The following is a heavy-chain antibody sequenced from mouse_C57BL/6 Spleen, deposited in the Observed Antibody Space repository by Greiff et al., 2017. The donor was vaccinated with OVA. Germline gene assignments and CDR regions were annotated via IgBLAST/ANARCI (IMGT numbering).Heavy chain of an antibody. V-gene: IGHV1-26*01. J-gene: IGHJ4*01. Sequence: EVQLQQSGPELVKPGASVKISCKASGYTFTDYYMNWVKQSHGKSLEWIGDINPNNGGTSYNQKFKGKATLTVYKSSSTAYMELRNLTSEDSAVYYCAKITTVVADYYAMDYWGQGTSVTVSS. D-gene: IGHD1-1*01. CDR2: INPNNGGT. CDR3: AKITTVVADYYAMDY. CDR1: GYTFTDYY.